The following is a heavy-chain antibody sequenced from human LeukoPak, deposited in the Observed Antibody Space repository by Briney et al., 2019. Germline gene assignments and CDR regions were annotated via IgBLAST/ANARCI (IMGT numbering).Heavy chain of an antibody. J-gene: IGHJ5*02. CDR2: MNPNSGNT. CDR3: ARGARVGTSFWFDP. V-gene: IGHV1-8*01. D-gene: IGHD2-2*01. CDR1: GYTFTSYE. Sequence: ASVKVSCKASGYTFTSYEINWVRQATGRGLEWMGWMNPNSGNTGYAQKFQGRVTMTRNTSISTAYMELSSLRSEDTAVYYCARGARVGTSFWFDPWGQGTLVTVSS.